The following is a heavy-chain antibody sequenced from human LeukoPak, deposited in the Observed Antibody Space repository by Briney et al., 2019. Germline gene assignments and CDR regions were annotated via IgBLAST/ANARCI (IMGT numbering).Heavy chain of an antibody. CDR1: GFTFSSYS. J-gene: IGHJ4*02. CDR3: ASPSDSSSWGLTFDY. V-gene: IGHV3-21*01. Sequence: PGGSLRLSCAASGFTFSSYSMNWVRQAPGKGLEWVSSISSSSSYIYYADSVKSRFTISRDNANNSLYLQMNSLRAEDTAVYYCASPSDSSSWGLTFDYWGQGTLVTVSS. CDR2: ISSSSSYI. D-gene: IGHD6-13*01.